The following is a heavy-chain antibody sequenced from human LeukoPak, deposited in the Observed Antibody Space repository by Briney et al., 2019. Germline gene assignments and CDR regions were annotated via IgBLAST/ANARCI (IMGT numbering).Heavy chain of an antibody. D-gene: IGHD6-13*01. CDR2: ISSDGSTT. CDR1: GFTLSTSW. Sequence: PGGSLRLSCATSGFTLSTSWMHWVRQAPGKGLVWVSRISSDGSTTTYADSVKGRFTISRDNAKNTLYLQMNSLRVEDTAVYYCVRVRSSSWYDYWGQGALVTVSS. CDR3: VRVRSSSWYDY. J-gene: IGHJ4*02. V-gene: IGHV3-74*01.